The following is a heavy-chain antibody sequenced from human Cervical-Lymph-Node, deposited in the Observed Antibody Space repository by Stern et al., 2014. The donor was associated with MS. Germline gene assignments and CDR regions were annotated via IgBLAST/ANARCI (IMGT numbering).Heavy chain of an antibody. J-gene: IGHJ4*02. Sequence: VQLVQSGGGVVQPGRSLRLSCAASGFTFSSHGMHWVRQAPGKGLEWVAIISYDGRNTYYSESVTGRFPISTDNSKNIMYLQMYRLRAEDTAIYYCAKDHGLVVITDYFMDYGGEGARVTVS. CDR1: GFTFSSHG. D-gene: IGHD3-22*01. V-gene: IGHV3-30*18. CDR2: ISYDGRNT. CDR3: AKDHGLVVITDYFMDY.